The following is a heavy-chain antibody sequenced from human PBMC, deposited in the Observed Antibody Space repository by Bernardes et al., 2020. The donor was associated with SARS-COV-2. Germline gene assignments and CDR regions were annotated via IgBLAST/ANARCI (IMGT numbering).Heavy chain of an antibody. CDR3: ARDRYCGGDCRDASDI. CDR2: ISTRGSST. D-gene: IGHD2-21*02. V-gene: IGHV3-11*01. CDR1: GFTFSDYY. Sequence: GSLRLSCAASGFTFSDYYMRWIRQAPGKGLEWVSFISTRGSSTYYVDSVKGRFTISRDNAKNSVYLQMNSLRDEDTAVYYCARDRYCGGDCRDASDIWGQGTTVTVSS. J-gene: IGHJ3*02.